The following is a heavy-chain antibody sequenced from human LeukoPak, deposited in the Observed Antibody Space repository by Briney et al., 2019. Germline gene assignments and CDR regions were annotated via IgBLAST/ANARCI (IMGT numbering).Heavy chain of an antibody. CDR3: ARVCDYGDHTPGGNWFDP. CDR1: GGTFSSYA. J-gene: IGHJ5*02. D-gene: IGHD4-17*01. V-gene: IGHV1-69*04. CDR2: IIPILGIA. Sequence: ASVKVSCKASGGTFSSYAISWVRQAPGQGLEWMGRIIPILGIANYAQKFQGRVTITADKSTSTAYMELSSLRSEDTAVYYCARVCDYGDHTPGGNWFDPWGQGTLVTVSS.